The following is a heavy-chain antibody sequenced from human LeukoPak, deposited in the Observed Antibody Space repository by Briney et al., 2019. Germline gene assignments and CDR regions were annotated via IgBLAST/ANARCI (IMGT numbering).Heavy chain of an antibody. CDR1: GYTFTNYG. Sequence: GASVKVSCKASGYTFTNYGISWVRQAPGQGLEWMGRISTYSGDTNYVQNVQGRLTMTTDASTSTAYMELKSLRSDDTAVYFCARGGHYDFWSGPPDFWGQGTLVTVSS. D-gene: IGHD3-3*01. CDR3: ARGGHYDFWSGPPDF. CDR2: ISTYSGDT. J-gene: IGHJ4*02. V-gene: IGHV1-18*01.